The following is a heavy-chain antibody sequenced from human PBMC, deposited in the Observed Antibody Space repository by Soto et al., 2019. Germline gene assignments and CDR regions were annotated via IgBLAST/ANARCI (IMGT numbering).Heavy chain of an antibody. Sequence: QVQLVQSGAEVKKPGASVKVSCKASGYTFTSYDINWVRQATGQGLEWMGWMNPNSGNTGYAQKLQGRVTMTRNTSISTAYMELSCLRSEVTAVYYCAILYCSGGSCYSGRWGQGTLVTVSS. CDR2: MNPNSGNT. V-gene: IGHV1-8*01. J-gene: IGHJ1*01. CDR1: GYTFTSYD. D-gene: IGHD2-15*01. CDR3: AILYCSGGSCYSGR.